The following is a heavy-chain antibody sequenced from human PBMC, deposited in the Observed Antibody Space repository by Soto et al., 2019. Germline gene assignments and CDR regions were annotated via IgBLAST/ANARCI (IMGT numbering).Heavy chain of an antibody. CDR3: AKEKYSGYDYGRNDAFDI. J-gene: IGHJ3*02. CDR1: GFTFSSYG. Sequence: GGSLRLSCAASGFTFSSYGMHWVRQAPGKGLEWVAVISYDGSNKYYADSVKGRFTISRDNSKNTLYLQMNSLRAEDTAVYYCAKEKYSGYDYGRNDAFDIWGQGTMVTVSS. D-gene: IGHD5-12*01. V-gene: IGHV3-30*18. CDR2: ISYDGSNK.